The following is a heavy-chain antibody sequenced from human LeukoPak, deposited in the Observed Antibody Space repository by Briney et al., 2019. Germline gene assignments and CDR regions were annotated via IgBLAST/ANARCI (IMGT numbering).Heavy chain of an antibody. D-gene: IGHD2-15*01. J-gene: IGHJ4*02. CDR2: IYHSGST. CDR1: GGSISSYY. CDR3: ARVDRRGYMVAAGRVGVYYFDY. Sequence: KTSETLSLTCTVSGGSISSYYWSWIRQPPGKGLEWIGSIYHSGSTYYNPSLKSRVTISVDTSKNQFSLKLSSVTAADTAVYYCARVDRRGYMVAAGRVGVYYFDYWGQGTLVTVSS. V-gene: IGHV4-59*12.